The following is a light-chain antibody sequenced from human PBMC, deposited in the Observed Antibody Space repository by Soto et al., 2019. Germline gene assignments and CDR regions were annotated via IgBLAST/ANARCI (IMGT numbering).Light chain of an antibody. V-gene: IGKV1-39*01. Sequence: DIQMTQSPSSLSASVGDRVNITCRSSQSISRNLNWYQQKPGKAPELLIYTASNLQSGVPSRFSGSGSGTDFTLTIRSLEPEDSAVYDCQQRNIWHPVTCGQGTRRAIK. J-gene: IGKJ5*01. CDR2: TAS. CDR3: QQRNIWHPVT. CDR1: QSISRN.